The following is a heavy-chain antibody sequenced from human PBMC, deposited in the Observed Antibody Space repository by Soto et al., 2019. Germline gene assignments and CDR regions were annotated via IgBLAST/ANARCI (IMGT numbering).Heavy chain of an antibody. D-gene: IGHD4-17*01. Sequence: GGSLRLSCAASAFTVSSYPMNWVRQAPGRGLEWVSSIGTSSSYIYYADSVKGRFTISRDNAKISLFLQMNSLRADDTAVYYCARDSVRDYLYYYYGMDVWGQGTTVTVS. CDR3: ARDSVRDYLYYYYGMDV. CDR1: AFTVSSYP. J-gene: IGHJ6*02. V-gene: IGHV3-21*01. CDR2: IGTSSSYI.